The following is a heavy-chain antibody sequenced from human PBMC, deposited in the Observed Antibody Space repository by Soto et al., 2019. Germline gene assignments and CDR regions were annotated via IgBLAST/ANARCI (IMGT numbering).Heavy chain of an antibody. D-gene: IGHD6-13*01. CDR2: ISSSSSYI. V-gene: IGHV3-21*01. CDR3: ARDGPISSWYPERYYYYYGMDV. CDR1: GFTFSSYS. J-gene: IGHJ6*02. Sequence: GGSLRLSCAASGFTFSSYSMNWVRQAPGKGLEWVSSISSSSSYIYYADSVKGRFTISRGNAKNSLYLQMNSLRAEDTAVYYCARDGPISSWYPERYYYYYGMDVWGQGTTVTVSS.